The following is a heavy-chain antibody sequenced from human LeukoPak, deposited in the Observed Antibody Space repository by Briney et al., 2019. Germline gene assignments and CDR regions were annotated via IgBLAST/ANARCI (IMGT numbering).Heavy chain of an antibody. J-gene: IGHJ4*02. Sequence: ASVTVSCKASGYTFTDSYMHWVRQAPGQGPEWMGWISPYNGNTNYAQKLQGRVTMTTDTSTTTAYMELRSLRSDDTAVYYCAREMATIVNQFDYWGQGTLVTVSS. D-gene: IGHD5-24*01. CDR2: ISPYNGNT. CDR3: AREMATIVNQFDY. CDR1: GYTFTDSY. V-gene: IGHV1-18*04.